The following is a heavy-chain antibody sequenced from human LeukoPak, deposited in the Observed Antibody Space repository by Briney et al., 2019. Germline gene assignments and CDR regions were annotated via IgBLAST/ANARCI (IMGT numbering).Heavy chain of an antibody. CDR3: ARASFGFSSPTDY. Sequence: GASVKVSCKASGYTFTSYDINWVRQATGQGLEWMGWMNPNSGNTGYAQKFQGRVTMPRNTSISTAYMELSSLRSEDTAVNYCARASFGFSSPTDYWGQGTLVTVSS. J-gene: IGHJ4*02. CDR1: GYTFTSYD. CDR2: MNPNSGNT. V-gene: IGHV1-8*01. D-gene: IGHD3-3*01.